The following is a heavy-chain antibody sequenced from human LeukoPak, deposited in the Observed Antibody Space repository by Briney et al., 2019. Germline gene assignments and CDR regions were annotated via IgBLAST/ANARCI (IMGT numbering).Heavy chain of an antibody. D-gene: IGHD6-13*01. CDR1: GFTFSSYG. CDR3: ANIAAAGTKNFDY. J-gene: IGHJ4*02. V-gene: IGHV3-30*02. CDR2: IRYDGSNK. Sequence: GGSLRLSCAASGFTFSSYGMHWVRQAPGKGLEWVAFIRYDGSNKYYADSVKGRFTISRDNSKNTLYLQMNSLRAEDTAVYYCANIAAAGTKNFDYWGQGTLVTVSS.